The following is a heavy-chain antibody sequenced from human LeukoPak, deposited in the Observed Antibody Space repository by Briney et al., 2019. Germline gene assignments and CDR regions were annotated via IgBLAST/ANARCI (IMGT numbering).Heavy chain of an antibody. D-gene: IGHD6-13*01. CDR1: GYRFTRYW. J-gene: IGHJ6*02. V-gene: IGHV5-51*01. CDR2: IYPGDSDT. CDR3: ARRLTHPDIAEAKPPYYYHYGLDV. Sequence: GESLKISCKGSGYRFTRYWIGWVRQMPGKGLEWMGIIYPGDSDTRYSPSFQGQVTISADKSISTAYLQWSSLKASDTATYYCARRLTHPDIAEAKPPYYYHYGLDVWGQGTTVTVSS.